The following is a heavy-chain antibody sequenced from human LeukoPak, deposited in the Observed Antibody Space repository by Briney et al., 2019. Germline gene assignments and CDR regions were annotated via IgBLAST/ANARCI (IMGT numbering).Heavy chain of an antibody. CDR1: GGSISSYY. D-gene: IGHD6-6*01. CDR3: ARSYSSSSPFDY. J-gene: IGHJ4*02. CDR2: IYTSGST. V-gene: IGHV4-4*07. Sequence: PPETLSLTCTVSGGSISSYYWSWIRPPARKGLEWIGRIYTSGSTNYNPSLKSRVTMSVDTSKNQFSLKLSSVTAADTAVYYCARSYSSSSPFDYWGQGTLVTVSS.